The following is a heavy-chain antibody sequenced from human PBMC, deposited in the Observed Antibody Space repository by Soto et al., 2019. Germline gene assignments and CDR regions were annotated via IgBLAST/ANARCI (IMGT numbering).Heavy chain of an antibody. CDR1: GFTFSSYA. CDR2: ISGSGGST. CDR3: AKVGHAPQSGVGDFQH. V-gene: IGHV3-23*01. Sequence: GGSLRLSCAASGFTFSSYAMSWVRQAPGKGLEWVSAISGSGGSTYYADSVKGRFTISRDNSKNTLYLQMNSLRAEDTAVYYCAKVGHAPQSGVGDFQHWGQGTLVTVSS. J-gene: IGHJ1*01. D-gene: IGHD1-26*01.